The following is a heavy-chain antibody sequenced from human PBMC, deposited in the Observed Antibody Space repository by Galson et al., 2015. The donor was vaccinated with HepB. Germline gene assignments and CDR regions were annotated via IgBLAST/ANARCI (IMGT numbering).Heavy chain of an antibody. CDR1: GFTFSGST. J-gene: IGHJ4*02. V-gene: IGHV3-73*01. CDR2: IRSRADSYAT. CDR3: SVYEGGHTLEY. D-gene: IGHD2-8*01. Sequence: SLRLSCAASGFTFSGSTIHWVRQASGKGLEWVGRIRSRADSYATAYAASMEGRFTISRDDSKNTAYLQMNSLKTEDTAVYYCSVYEGGHTLEYWGQGALVTVSS.